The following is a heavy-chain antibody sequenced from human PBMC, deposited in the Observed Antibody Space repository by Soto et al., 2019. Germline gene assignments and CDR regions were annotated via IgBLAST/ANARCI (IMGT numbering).Heavy chain of an antibody. CDR1: GYSFTNYW. D-gene: IGHD6-6*01. CDR2: IYPGDSDT. V-gene: IGHV5-51*01. J-gene: IGHJ6*02. CDR3: ARQESSSPRLTYYYYYGMDV. Sequence: PGESLKISCKGSGYSFTNYWIGWVRQMPGKGLEWMGIIYPGDSDTRYSPSFQGQVTISADKSISTAYLQWSGLKASDTAMYYCARQESSSPRLTYYYYYGMDVWGQGTTVTVSS.